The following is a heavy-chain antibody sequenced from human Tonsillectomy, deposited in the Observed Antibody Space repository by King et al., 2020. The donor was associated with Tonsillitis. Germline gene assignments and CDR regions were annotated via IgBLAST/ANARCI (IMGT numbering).Heavy chain of an antibody. D-gene: IGHD6-25*01. CDR2: MYFCWTF. CDR1: GGSISSSDHY. V-gene: IGHV4-39*01. CDR3: ARYVSGSFDY. Sequence: QLQESGPGVVKPSETLSLSCTVSGGSISSSDHYWAWIRQPPGKGLEWVGFMYFCWTFLYNPSLKSRNPISGGTAKNRFSLKLSSVTAADTAVYFCARYVSGSFDYWGQGALVTVSS. J-gene: IGHJ4*02.